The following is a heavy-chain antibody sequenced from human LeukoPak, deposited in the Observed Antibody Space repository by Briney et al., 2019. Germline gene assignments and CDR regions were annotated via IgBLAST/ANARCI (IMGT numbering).Heavy chain of an antibody. D-gene: IGHD1-26*01. J-gene: IGHJ4*02. CDR3: ARTRLVGSTMNPYFDY. V-gene: IGHV2-70*11. CDR2: IDWDNAK. CDR1: GFSLSTSGMC. Sequence: SGPTLVNPTQTLTLTCTFSGFSLSTSGMCVSWIRQPPGKALEWLARIDWDNAKYYITSLKTRLTISKDTSKNQVVLTVTNMDPVDTATYYCARTRLVGSTMNPYFDYWGQGTLVTVSS.